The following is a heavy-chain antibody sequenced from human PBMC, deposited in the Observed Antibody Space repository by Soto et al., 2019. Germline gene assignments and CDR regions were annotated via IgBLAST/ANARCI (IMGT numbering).Heavy chain of an antibody. CDR2: ISGSGGST. Sequence: GSLRLSCAVSGFTFSSYAMSWVRQAPGKGLEWVSAISGSGGSTYYADSVKGRFTISRDNSKNTLYLQMNSLRAEDTAVYYCAKDLGADYYYYGMDVWGQGTTVTVSS. CDR3: AKDLGADYYYYGMDV. V-gene: IGHV3-23*01. CDR1: GFTFSSYA. J-gene: IGHJ6*02. D-gene: IGHD7-27*01.